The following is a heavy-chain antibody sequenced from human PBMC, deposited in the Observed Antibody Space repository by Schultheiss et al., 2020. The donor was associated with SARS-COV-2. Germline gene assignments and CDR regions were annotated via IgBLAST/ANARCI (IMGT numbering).Heavy chain of an antibody. J-gene: IGHJ6*02. CDR1: GGSFSGYY. CDR3: ARDLIVVVPAATLKVRNYYYYGMDV. Sequence: SETLSLTCAVYGGSFSGYYWSWIRQPPGKGLEWIGYIYYSGSTKYNPSLKSRVTISVDTSKNQFSLKLSSVTAADTAVYYCARDLIVVVPAATLKVRNYYYYGMDVWGQGTTVTVSS. CDR2: IYYSGST. D-gene: IGHD2-2*01. V-gene: IGHV4-59*01.